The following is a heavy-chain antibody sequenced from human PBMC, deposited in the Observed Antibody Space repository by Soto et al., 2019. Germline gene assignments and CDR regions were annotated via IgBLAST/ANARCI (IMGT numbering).Heavy chain of an antibody. CDR1: GGSISSGDYK. V-gene: IGHV4-30-4*01. J-gene: IGHJ4*02. Sequence: QVQLQESGPGLVKPSQTLSLTCTVSGGSISSGDYKWSWIRQPPGKGLEWIGYIYYSGYTYNIPSLKSRVMMTVDTSMKQFSLKLSSVTAAATPVYYCARGDNCVPFDYWGQGTLVTVSS. D-gene: IGHD1-20*01. CDR3: ARGDNCVPFDY. CDR2: IYYSGYT.